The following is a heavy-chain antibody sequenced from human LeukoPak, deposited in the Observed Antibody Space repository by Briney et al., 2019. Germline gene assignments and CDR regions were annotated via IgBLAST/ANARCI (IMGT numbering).Heavy chain of an antibody. Sequence: PSETLSLTCAVSVGSISSGNWWSWVRQSPGKGLEWIGEIYHNRTPNYNPSLKSRVTISADTFKNHFSLKLTSVTAADSAVYYCATAPILRGEGGEHYKYGMDIWGQGTTVIVSS. CDR1: VGSISSGNW. V-gene: IGHV4-4*02. CDR2: IYHNRTP. CDR3: ATAPILRGEGGEHYKYGMDI. J-gene: IGHJ6*02. D-gene: IGHD2-2*02.